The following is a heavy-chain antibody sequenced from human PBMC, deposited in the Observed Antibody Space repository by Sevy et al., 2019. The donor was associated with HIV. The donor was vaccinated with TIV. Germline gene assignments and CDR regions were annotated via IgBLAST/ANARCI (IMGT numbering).Heavy chain of an antibody. CDR2: IWYDGSNK. V-gene: IGHV3-33*06. CDR1: GFTFSSYG. D-gene: IGHD5-12*01. J-gene: IGHJ4*02. CDR3: AKDNFSRRRDGYNYLFDY. Sequence: GGSLRLSCAASGFTFSSYGMHWVRQAPGKGLEWVAVIWYDGSNKYYADSVKGRFTISRDNSKNTLYLQMNSLRAEDTAVYYCAKDNFSRRRDGYNYLFDYWGQGTLVTSPQ.